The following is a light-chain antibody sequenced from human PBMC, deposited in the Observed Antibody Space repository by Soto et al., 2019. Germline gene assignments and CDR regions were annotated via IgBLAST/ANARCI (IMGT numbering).Light chain of an antibody. CDR3: QQYYSTFPFT. Sequence: DIVMTQSPDSLAVSLGERATINCKSSQSVLSTSNNKNYLGWYQQKPGQPPRLLIYWASIRESGVPDRFSGSGSGTEFLLTISSLQAEDVAFYCCQQYYSTFPFTFGPGNKVEIK. V-gene: IGKV4-1*01. CDR1: QSVLSTSNNKNY. J-gene: IGKJ3*01. CDR2: WAS.